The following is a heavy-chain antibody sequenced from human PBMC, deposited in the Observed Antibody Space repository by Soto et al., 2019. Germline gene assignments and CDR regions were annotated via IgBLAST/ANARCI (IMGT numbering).Heavy chain of an antibody. CDR3: AREYSSSNYGMDV. V-gene: IGHV4-30-4*01. CDR1: GGSISSGDYY. D-gene: IGHD6-6*01. CDR2: IYYSGST. Sequence: SLTCTVSGGSISSGDYYWSWIRQPPGKGLEWIGYIYYSGSTYYNPSLKSRVTISVDTSKNQFSLKLSSVTAADTAVYYCAREYSSSNYGMDVWGQGTTVTVSS. J-gene: IGHJ6*02.